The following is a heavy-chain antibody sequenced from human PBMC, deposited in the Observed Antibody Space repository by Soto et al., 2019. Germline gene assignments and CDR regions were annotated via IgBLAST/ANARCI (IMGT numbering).Heavy chain of an antibody. CDR3: ARGYSWNYVWFDP. D-gene: IGHD1-7*01. CDR2: ISYSGST. V-gene: IGHV4-30-4*01. CDR1: GGSISSGDHY. J-gene: IGHJ5*02. Sequence: SETLSLTCTVSGGSISSGDHYWSWIRQPPGKGLEWIAYISYSGSTYYNPSLTSRVTVSVDTSKNQFSLKLRSVTAADTAVYYCARGYSWNYVWFDPWGQGTLVTVSS.